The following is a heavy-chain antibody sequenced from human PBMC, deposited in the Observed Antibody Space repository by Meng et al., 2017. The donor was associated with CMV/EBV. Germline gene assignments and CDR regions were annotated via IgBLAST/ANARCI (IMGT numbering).Heavy chain of an antibody. CDR1: GGSISSSSYY. D-gene: IGHD6-13*01. CDR3: AKWGIAAAGKGFDY. Sequence: SETLSLTCTVSGGSISSSSYYWGWIRQPPGKGLEWIGSIYYSGSTYYNPSLKSRVTISVDTSKNQFSLKLSSVTAADTAVYHCAKWGIAAAGKGFDYWGQGTLVTVSS. J-gene: IGHJ4*02. V-gene: IGHV4-39*01. CDR2: IYYSGST.